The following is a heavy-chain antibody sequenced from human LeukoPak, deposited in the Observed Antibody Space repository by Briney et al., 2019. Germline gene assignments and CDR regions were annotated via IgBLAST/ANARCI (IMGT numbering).Heavy chain of an antibody. V-gene: IGHV3-48*03. CDR3: ASWQNSGYDA. CDR1: GFPFSDHE. D-gene: IGHD5-12*01. CDR2: ISSSGSDK. Sequence: GGSLRLSCAASGFPFSDHEMNWVRQAPGKGLEWVSYISSSGSDKYYPDSVKGRFTISRDNAKNSLYLQMNSLRAEDTAVYYCASWQNSGYDAWGQGTLVTVSS. J-gene: IGHJ5*02.